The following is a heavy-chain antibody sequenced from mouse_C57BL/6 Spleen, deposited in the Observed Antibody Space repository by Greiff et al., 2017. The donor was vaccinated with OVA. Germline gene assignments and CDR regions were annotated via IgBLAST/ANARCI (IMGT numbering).Heavy chain of an antibody. CDR2: IRNKANNHAT. J-gene: IGHJ4*01. D-gene: IGHD2-1*01. CDR3: TRQEGEWYHYAMDY. CDR1: GFTFSDAW. V-gene: IGHV6-6*01. Sequence: EVKVEESGGGLVQPGGSMKLSCAASGFTFSDAWMDWVRQSPEKGLEWVAEIRNKANNHATYYAESVKGRFTISRDDSKSSVYLQMNSLRAEDTGIYYCTRQEGEWYHYAMDYWGQGTSVTVSS.